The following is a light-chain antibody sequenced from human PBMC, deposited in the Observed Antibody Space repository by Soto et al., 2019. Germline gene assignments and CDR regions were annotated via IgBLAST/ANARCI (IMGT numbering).Light chain of an antibody. V-gene: IGLV1-51*02. CDR3: ATWDTSLSAGV. CDR1: GSNIENNF. J-gene: IGLJ1*01. CDR2: ENN. Sequence: QSVLTQPPSVSAAPGQKVTVSCSGSGSNIENNFVSWYRQLPGTAPKLLIYENNTRPSGIPDRFSGSKSGTSATLDSAGLETGDEADYYCATWDTSLSAGVFGPGTKLTV.